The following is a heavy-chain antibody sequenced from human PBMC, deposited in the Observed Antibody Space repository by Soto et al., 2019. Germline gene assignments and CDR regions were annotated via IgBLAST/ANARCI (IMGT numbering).Heavy chain of an antibody. D-gene: IGHD5-18*01. V-gene: IGHV4-31*03. CDR2: IYFSGST. CDR1: GGSLSSGGYY. Sequence: SETLSLTCTVSGGSLSSGGYYWSWIRQHPGKGLEWIGYIYFSGSTYYNPSLKSRVTISVDTSKNQFSLKLSSVTAADTAVYYCARSPHIQLCYYPSDYWGQGTLVTVSS. CDR3: ARSPHIQLCYYPSDY. J-gene: IGHJ4*02.